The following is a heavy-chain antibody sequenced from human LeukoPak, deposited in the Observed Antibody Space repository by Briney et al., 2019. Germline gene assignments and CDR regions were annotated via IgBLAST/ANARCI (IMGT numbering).Heavy chain of an antibody. Sequence: ASETLSLTCTVSGGSISSYYWSWMRQPPGKGLEWIGYIYTSGSSNYNPSLKSRVTISVDTSKNQFSLKLSSVTAADTAVYYCARPYDSSGYYPFQHWGQGTLVTVSS. D-gene: IGHD3-22*01. CDR3: ARPYDSSGYYPFQH. V-gene: IGHV4-4*09. CDR1: GGSISSYY. J-gene: IGHJ1*01. CDR2: IYTSGSS.